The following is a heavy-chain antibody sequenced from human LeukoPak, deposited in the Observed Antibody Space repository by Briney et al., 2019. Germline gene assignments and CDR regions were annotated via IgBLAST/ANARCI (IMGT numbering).Heavy chain of an antibody. CDR1: GYTFVNYG. J-gene: IGHJ3*02. V-gene: IGHV1-18*01. CDR3: ASGNPHDAFDI. D-gene: IGHD1-14*01. CDR2: ISPYNGNT. Sequence: GSSVKVSCKTSGYTFVNYGINWVRQAPGQGLEWMGGISPYNGNTNYAQKLQARVTMTTDTSTTTAYLELRSLRSDDTAVYYCASGNPHDAFDIWGQGTMVTVSS.